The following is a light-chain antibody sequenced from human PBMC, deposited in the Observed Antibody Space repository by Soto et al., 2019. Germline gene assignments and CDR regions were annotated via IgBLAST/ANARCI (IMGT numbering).Light chain of an antibody. J-gene: IGKJ1*01. CDR3: QQYTNWPRT. CDR2: GAS. V-gene: IGKV3-15*01. CDR1: QSVSSN. Sequence: DIVMTQSPATLSVSPGERATLSCRASQSVSSNLAWYQQKPGQAPRLLIYGASTRATGIPARFSGSGSGTEFTLTISSLQSEDIAVYYCQQYTNWPRTFGQGTKVEVK.